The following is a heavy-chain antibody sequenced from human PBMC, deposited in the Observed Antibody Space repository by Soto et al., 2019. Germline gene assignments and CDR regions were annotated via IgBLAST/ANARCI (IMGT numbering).Heavy chain of an antibody. V-gene: IGHV1-69*13. CDR1: RGTFSSYA. J-gene: IGHJ4*02. D-gene: IGHD3-22*01. CDR2: IIPIFGTA. Sequence: SVKVSCKASRGTFSSYAISWVRQAPGQGLEWMGGIIPIFGTANYAQKFQGRVTITADESTSTAYMELSSLRSEDTAVYYCAPTSYDSSGYYPHYFDYWGQGTLVTVSS. CDR3: APTSYDSSGYYPHYFDY.